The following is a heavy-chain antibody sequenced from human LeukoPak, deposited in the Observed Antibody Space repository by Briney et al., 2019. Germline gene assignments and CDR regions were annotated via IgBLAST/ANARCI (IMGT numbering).Heavy chain of an antibody. CDR2: ISYDGSNK. CDR3: AKGKGDYDILTGDFYYYGMDV. Sequence: GGSLRLSCAASGFTFSSYGMHWVRQAPGKGLEWVAVISYDGSNKYYADSAKGRFTISRDNSKNTLYLQMNSLRAEDTAVYYCAKGKGDYDILTGDFYYYGMDVWGKGTTVTVSS. J-gene: IGHJ6*04. V-gene: IGHV3-30*18. D-gene: IGHD3-9*01. CDR1: GFTFSSYG.